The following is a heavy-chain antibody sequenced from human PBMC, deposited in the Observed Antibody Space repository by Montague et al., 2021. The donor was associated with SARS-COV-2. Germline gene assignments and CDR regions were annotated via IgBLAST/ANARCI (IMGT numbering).Heavy chain of an antibody. J-gene: IGHJ6*02. Sequence: SETLSLTCEVSGGSIRSYYWSWIRQSPGKGLEWIGYVHYTGSTKYNPSLKTRVTLSLDTPKNHFSLRLNSVTAADTAVYYCARDSGECSRTTCYRPYYYGLAVWGQGTTVTVSS. CDR1: GGSIRSYY. CDR3: ARDSGECSRTTCYRPYYYGLAV. CDR2: VHYTGST. D-gene: IGHD3-16*02. V-gene: IGHV4-59*01.